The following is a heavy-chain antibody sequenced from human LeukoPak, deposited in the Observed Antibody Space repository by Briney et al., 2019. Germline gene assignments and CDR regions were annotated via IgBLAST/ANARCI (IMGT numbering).Heavy chain of an antibody. V-gene: IGHV3-64*01. CDR2: ISSNGGST. J-gene: IGHJ3*02. Sequence: PGGSLRLSCAASGFTFSRYAMHWVRQAPGKGLEYVSAISSNGGSTYYANSVKGRFTISRDNSKNTLYLQMGSLRAEDMAVYYCARASSSSFFSAFDIWSQGTMVTVSS. CDR3: ARASSSSFFSAFDI. CDR1: GFTFSRYA. D-gene: IGHD6-13*01.